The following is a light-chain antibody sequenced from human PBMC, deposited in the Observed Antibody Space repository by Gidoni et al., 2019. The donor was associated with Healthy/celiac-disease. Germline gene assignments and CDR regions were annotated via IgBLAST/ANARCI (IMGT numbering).Light chain of an antibody. CDR1: QDISNY. V-gene: IGKV1-33*01. CDR3: QQYDNLPFMYT. Sequence: DIQMTQSPSSLSASVGDRVTITCQASQDISNYLNWYQQKPGKAPKLLIYDASNLETGVPSRFSGSGSGTDFTFTISSLQPEDIATYYCQQYDNLPFMYTFGRGTKLEIK. CDR2: DAS. J-gene: IGKJ2*01.